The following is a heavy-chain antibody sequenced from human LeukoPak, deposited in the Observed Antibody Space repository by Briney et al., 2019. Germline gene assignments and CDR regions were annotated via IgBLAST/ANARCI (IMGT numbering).Heavy chain of an antibody. D-gene: IGHD1-26*01. J-gene: IGHJ4*02. V-gene: IGHV3-23*01. Sequence: PGGSLRLSCAASGFAFSIYAMSWVRQAPGKGLEWVSAVSGGGGSTYYADSVKGRFTISRDNSKNTLYLQMNSLRAEDTAVYYCAKRSSSGSPGYWGQGALVTVSS. CDR1: GFAFSIYA. CDR2: VSGGGGST. CDR3: AKRSSSGSPGY.